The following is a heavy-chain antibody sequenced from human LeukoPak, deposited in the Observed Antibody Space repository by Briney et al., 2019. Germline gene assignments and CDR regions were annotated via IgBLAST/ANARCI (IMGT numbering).Heavy chain of an antibody. V-gene: IGHV1-2*06. CDR2: SNPNSGGT. CDR3: ARAPRGYKRPFDP. D-gene: IGHD5-12*01. CDR1: GYTFTGYY. J-gene: IGHJ5*02. Sequence: ASVKVSCKASGYTFTGYYMHWVRQAPGQGLEWMGRSNPNSGGTNYAQKFQGRVTMTRDTSISTAYMELSRLRSDDTAVYYCARAPRGYKRPFDPWGQGTLVTVSS.